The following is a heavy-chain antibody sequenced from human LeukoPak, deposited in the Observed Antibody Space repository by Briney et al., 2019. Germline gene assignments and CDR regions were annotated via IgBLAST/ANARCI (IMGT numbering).Heavy chain of an antibody. V-gene: IGHV4-59*01. J-gene: IGHJ4*02. D-gene: IGHD6-13*01. CDR2: IYYSGST. Sequence: SETLSLTCTVSGGSISSYYWSWIRQPPGKGLEWIGYIYYSGSTTYNPSLKSRVTISVDTSKNQFSLKLSPVTAADTAVYYCARGGRIAAAGFDYWGQGTLVTVSS. CDR1: GGSISSYY. CDR3: ARGGRIAAAGFDY.